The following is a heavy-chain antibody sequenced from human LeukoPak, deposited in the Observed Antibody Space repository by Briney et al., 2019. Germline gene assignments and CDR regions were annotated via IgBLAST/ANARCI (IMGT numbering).Heavy chain of an antibody. CDR2: FKSKTDGGTT. J-gene: IGHJ4*02. CDR1: GFTFSNAW. Sequence: GGSLRLSCVASGFTFSNAWMSWVRQTPGKGLEWVARFKSKTDGGTTDYAAPVKGRFTISRDDLKNTLYLQMNSLKTEDTALYYCIVSPGLFWGQGTLVTVSS. CDR3: IVSPGLF. V-gene: IGHV3-15*01. D-gene: IGHD2-21*01.